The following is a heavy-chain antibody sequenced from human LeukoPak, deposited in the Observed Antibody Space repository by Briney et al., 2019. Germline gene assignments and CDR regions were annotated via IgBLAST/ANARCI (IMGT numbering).Heavy chain of an antibody. Sequence: SETLSLTCTVSGGSISSYYWSWIRQPPGKGLEWIGYIYYSGSTNYNPSLKSRVTISVDTSKNQFSLKLSSVTAADTAVYYCARHRYSYGQNPGVFDIGGKGTMVPVSS. CDR1: GGSISSYY. J-gene: IGHJ3*02. CDR2: IYYSGST. D-gene: IGHD5-18*01. CDR3: ARHRYSYGQNPGVFDI. V-gene: IGHV4-59*08.